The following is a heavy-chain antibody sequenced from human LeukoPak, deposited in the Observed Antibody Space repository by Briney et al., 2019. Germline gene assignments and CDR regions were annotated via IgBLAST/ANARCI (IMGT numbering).Heavy chain of an antibody. V-gene: IGHV4-59*01. D-gene: IGHD5-12*01. CDR1: GDSISRSYY. CDR2: IFYSGST. CDR3: ARSRAYDYHFDN. Sequence: SETLSLTCTVSGDSISRSYYWSWIRQSPGKGLEWIGYIFYSGSTNYNPSLKSRVTISVDTSKNQFSLKLTSVTAADTAVYYCARSRAYDYHFDNWGQGTLVTVSS. J-gene: IGHJ4*02.